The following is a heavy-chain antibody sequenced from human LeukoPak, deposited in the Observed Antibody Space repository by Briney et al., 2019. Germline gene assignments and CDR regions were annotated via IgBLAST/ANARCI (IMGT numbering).Heavy chain of an antibody. V-gene: IGHV3-49*03. CDR3: SRGYSGGYDYWAFDY. Sequence: GGSLRLSCIVSGFTFGDSAMSWFRQAPGKGLEWVGFIRSKAYGGTTEYAASEKGRFIISRDDSKSIAYLQMNSLKTEDTAVYYCSRGYSGGYDYWAFDYWGQGTLVTVSS. CDR2: IRSKAYGGTT. CDR1: GFTFGDSA. J-gene: IGHJ4*02. D-gene: IGHD5-12*01.